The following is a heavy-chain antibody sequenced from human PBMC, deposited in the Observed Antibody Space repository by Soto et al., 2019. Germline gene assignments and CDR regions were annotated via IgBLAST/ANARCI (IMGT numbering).Heavy chain of an antibody. J-gene: IGHJ4*02. CDR1: GYTFTSYA. CDR2: INAGNGNT. V-gene: IGHV1-3*01. D-gene: IGHD5-12*01. CDR3: ARDRNVIVATGYLDY. Sequence: GASVKVSCKASGYTFTSYAMHWVRQAPGQRLEWMGWINAGNGNTKYSQKFQGRVTITRDTSASTAYMELSSLRSEDTAVYYCARDRNVIVATGYLDYRGQGTLVTVSS.